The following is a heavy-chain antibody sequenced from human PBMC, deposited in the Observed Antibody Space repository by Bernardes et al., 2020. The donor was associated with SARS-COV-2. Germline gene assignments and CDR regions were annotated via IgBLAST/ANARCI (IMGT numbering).Heavy chain of an antibody. CDR1: GYSFTSAYY. Sequence: SDTLSLTCAVSGYSFTSAYYWGWIRQPPGKGLEWIGSIYHSGSTYYNPSLQSRVTISIDTSKNQFSLKLSSVTVADTAVYYCATGKINRARGMDVWGQGTAVTVSS. CDR2: IYHSGST. CDR3: ATGKINRARGMDV. J-gene: IGHJ6*02. V-gene: IGHV4-38-2*01. D-gene: IGHD1-1*01.